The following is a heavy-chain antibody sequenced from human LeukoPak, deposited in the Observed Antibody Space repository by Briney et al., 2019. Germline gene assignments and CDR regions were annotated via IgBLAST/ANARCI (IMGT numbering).Heavy chain of an antibody. V-gene: IGHV1-2*02. D-gene: IGHD1-26*01. J-gene: IGHJ4*02. Sequence: ASVKVSCKASGYTFSGYYMHWVRQAPGQGLEWMGWLNPNSGGTNYAQKFQGRVTMTSDTFISTGYMELSSLRSEDTAVYYCARMRDLVGTSPLGYWGQGTLVTVSS. CDR2: LNPNSGGT. CDR3: ARMRDLVGTSPLGY. CDR1: GYTFSGYY.